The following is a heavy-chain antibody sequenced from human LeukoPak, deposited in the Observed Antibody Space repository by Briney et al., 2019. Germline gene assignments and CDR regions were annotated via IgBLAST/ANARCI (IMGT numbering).Heavy chain of an antibody. V-gene: IGHV3-30*02. J-gene: IGHJ3*02. CDR2: IRYDGSNK. Sequence: GGSLRLSCAASGFTFSSYGMHWVRQAPGKGLEWVAFIRYDGSNKYYADSVKGRFTISRDNSKNTLYLQMNSLRAEDTAVYYCARRIRRSVTNPENAFDIWGQGTMVTVSS. CDR3: ARRIRRSVTNPENAFDI. D-gene: IGHD4-17*01. CDR1: GFTFSSYG.